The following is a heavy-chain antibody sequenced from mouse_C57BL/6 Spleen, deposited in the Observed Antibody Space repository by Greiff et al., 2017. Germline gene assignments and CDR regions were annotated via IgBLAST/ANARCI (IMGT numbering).Heavy chain of an antibody. V-gene: IGHV1-64*01. CDR3: AREAEAPYIAY. D-gene: IGHD3-2*02. CDR1: GYTFTSYW. Sequence: QVQLQQPGAELVKPGASVKLSCKASGYTFTSYWMHWVKQRPGQGLEWIGMIHPNSGSTNYNEKFKSKATLTVDKSSSTAYMQLSSLTSADSAVYYCAREAEAPYIAYWGQGTTLTVSS. CDR2: IHPNSGST. J-gene: IGHJ2*01.